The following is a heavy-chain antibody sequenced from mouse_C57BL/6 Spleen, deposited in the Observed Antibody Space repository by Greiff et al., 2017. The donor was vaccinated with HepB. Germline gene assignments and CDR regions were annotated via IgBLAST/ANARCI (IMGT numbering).Heavy chain of an antibody. D-gene: IGHD1-1*01. CDR2: IWSGGST. CDR3: ASANYGSSYWYFDV. CDR1: GFSLTSYG. J-gene: IGHJ1*03. Sequence: QVQLKESGPGLVQPSQSLSITCTVSGFSLTSYGVHWVRQSPGKGLEWLGVIWSGGSTDYNAAFISRLSISKDNSKSQVFVKMNSLQADDTAIYYCASANYGSSYWYFDVWGTGTTVTVSS. V-gene: IGHV2-2*01.